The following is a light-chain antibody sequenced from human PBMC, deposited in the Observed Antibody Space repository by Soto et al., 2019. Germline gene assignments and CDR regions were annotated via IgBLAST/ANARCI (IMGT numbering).Light chain of an antibody. Sequence: QSALTQPASVSGSPGQSITISCTGTSSDIGSYNLVSWYQHHPGKAPKLMIYEVSNRPSGVSNRFSGSKSGNTASLAISGLQAEDEADYYCISYTSSNTWVFGGGTKVTVL. CDR2: EVS. CDR3: ISYTSSNTWV. CDR1: SSDIGSYNL. V-gene: IGLV2-14*02. J-gene: IGLJ3*02.